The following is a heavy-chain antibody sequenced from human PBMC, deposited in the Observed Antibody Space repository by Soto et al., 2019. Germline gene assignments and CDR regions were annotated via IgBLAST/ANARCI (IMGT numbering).Heavy chain of an antibody. V-gene: IGHV4-4*07. CDR3: ARVQRSGVSYRWFDP. J-gene: IGHJ5*02. D-gene: IGHD2-15*01. Sequence: PSETLSLTCTVSGGSISGYYWTWIRQPAGKGLEYIGRIYSSGSTNFSPSLKSRVAMSVDTSQNQFSLKLTSMTAADTAIYYCARVQRSGVSYRWFDPWGQGTLVTVSS. CDR1: GGSISGYY. CDR2: IYSSGST.